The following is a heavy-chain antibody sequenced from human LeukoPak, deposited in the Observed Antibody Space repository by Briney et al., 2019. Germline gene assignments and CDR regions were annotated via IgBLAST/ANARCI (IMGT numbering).Heavy chain of an antibody. Sequence: GGSLRLPCAASGFTFSSYSMNWVRKAPGKGLEWVSSISSSSSYIYYADSVKGRFTISRDNAKNSLYLQMNSLRAEDTAVYYCADTGTADAFDIWGQGTMVTVSS. CDR1: GFTFSSYS. J-gene: IGHJ3*02. CDR2: ISSSSSYI. CDR3: ADTGTADAFDI. V-gene: IGHV3-21*01. D-gene: IGHD1-1*01.